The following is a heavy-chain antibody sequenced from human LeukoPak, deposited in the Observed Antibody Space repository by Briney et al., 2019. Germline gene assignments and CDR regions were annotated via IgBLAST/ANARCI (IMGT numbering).Heavy chain of an antibody. CDR1: GYTLTSYG. Sequence: GASVKVSCKASGYTLTSYGISWVRQAPGQGREWMGWISAYNGNTNYAQKLQGRVTMTTDTSTSTAYMELRSLRSDDTAVYYCAREGDFDWLSPAYNYYYYMDVWGKGTTVTVSS. CDR3: AREGDFDWLSPAYNYYYYMDV. V-gene: IGHV1-18*01. D-gene: IGHD3-9*01. CDR2: ISAYNGNT. J-gene: IGHJ6*03.